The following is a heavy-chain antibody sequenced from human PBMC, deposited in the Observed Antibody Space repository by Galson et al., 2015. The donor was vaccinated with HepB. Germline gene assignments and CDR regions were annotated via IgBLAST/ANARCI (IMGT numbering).Heavy chain of an antibody. D-gene: IGHD6-13*01. Sequence: SVKVSCKASGGTFSSYAISWVRQAPGQGLEWMGGIIPIFGTANYAQKFQGRVTITADESTSTAYMELSSLRSEDTAVYYCARSHNPIAAEFDYWGQGTLVTVSS. V-gene: IGHV1-69*13. CDR3: ARSHNPIAAEFDY. J-gene: IGHJ4*02. CDR2: IIPIFGTA. CDR1: GGTFSSYA.